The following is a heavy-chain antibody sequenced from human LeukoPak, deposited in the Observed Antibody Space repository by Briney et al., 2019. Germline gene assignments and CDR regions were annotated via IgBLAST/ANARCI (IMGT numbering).Heavy chain of an antibody. Sequence: ASVKVSCKASGYTFTSYGISWVRQAPGQGLEWMGWISGYNGNTNYAQKFQGRVTMTRDTSISTAYMELSRLRSDDTAVYYCARVTFGGVLDYWGQGTLVTVSS. CDR3: ARVTFGGVLDY. CDR1: GYTFTSYG. J-gene: IGHJ4*02. CDR2: ISGYNGNT. D-gene: IGHD3-16*01. V-gene: IGHV1-18*01.